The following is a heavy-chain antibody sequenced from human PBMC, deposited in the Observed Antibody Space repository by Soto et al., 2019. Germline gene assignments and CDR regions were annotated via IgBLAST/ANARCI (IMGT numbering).Heavy chain of an antibody. J-gene: IGHJ4*02. CDR2: IYYSGST. CDR3: ARDGAYSGSYSDY. Sequence: QLQLQESGPGLVKPSETLSLTCTVSGGSISSSSYYWGWIRQPPGKGLEWIGSIYYSGSTYYNPCLKRRVTISVDTSKNQCSLELSSVTAADAAGYYCARDGAYSGSYSDYWGQGTLVTVSS. D-gene: IGHD1-26*01. CDR1: GGSISSSSYY. V-gene: IGHV4-39*02.